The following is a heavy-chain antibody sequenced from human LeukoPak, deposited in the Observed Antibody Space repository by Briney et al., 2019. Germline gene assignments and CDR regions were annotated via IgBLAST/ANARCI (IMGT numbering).Heavy chain of an antibody. V-gene: IGHV4-34*01. CDR2: INHSGGT. CDR1: GWSFSGYY. CDR3: ARGGRDGYNSGDY. J-gene: IGHJ4*02. Sequence: LRPSETLPLTCAVYGWSFSGYYWSWIRQPPGKGLEWIGEINHSGGTNYNPSLKSRVTISVDTSKNQFSLKLSSVTAADTAVYYCARGGRDGYNSGDYWGQGTLVTVSS. D-gene: IGHD5-24*01.